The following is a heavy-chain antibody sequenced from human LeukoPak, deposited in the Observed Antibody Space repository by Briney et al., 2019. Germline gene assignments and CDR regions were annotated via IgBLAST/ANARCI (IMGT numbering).Heavy chain of an antibody. D-gene: IGHD6-13*01. Sequence: ASVKVSCKASGYTFTDYYIHWVRQAPGQGLEWMAWINPNNGDTNSAQKFQGSVTMTRDTSISTAYMELSSLRSDDTAVYYCARVGSWLTPDYWGQGTLVTVSS. CDR3: ARVGSWLTPDY. CDR2: INPNNGDT. V-gene: IGHV1-2*02. CDR1: GYTFTDYY. J-gene: IGHJ4*02.